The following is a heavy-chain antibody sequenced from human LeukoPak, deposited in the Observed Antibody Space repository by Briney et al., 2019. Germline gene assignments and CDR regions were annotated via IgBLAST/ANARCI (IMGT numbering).Heavy chain of an antibody. Sequence: SVTVSCKAPGGTFSHYAISWVRQAPGHELEGLGGIIPIFGTANSPPKFKGRVTLTTDESTSTAYLELSSLRPEDRAVYYCARERLFDFGVVTPLDFDYWGQGTLVTVSS. J-gene: IGHJ4*02. CDR1: GGTFSHYA. D-gene: IGHD3-3*01. V-gene: IGHV1-69*05. CDR2: IIPIFGTA. CDR3: ARERLFDFGVVTPLDFDY.